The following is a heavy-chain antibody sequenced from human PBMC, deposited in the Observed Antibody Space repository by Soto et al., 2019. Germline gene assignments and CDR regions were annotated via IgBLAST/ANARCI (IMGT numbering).Heavy chain of an antibody. Sequence: KPSETLSLTCDVSGYSIRNGYYWGWIRQPPGKGLEWIGTIYHSGSTYYNPSLKSRVTISVDASENHFSLKLSSVTAADTAVYYCARVGTSCGGECSSPPPWGQGTLVTVSS. CDR3: ARVGTSCGGECSSPPP. D-gene: IGHD2-21*01. CDR2: IYHSGST. CDR1: GYSIRNGYY. V-gene: IGHV4-38-2*01. J-gene: IGHJ5*02.